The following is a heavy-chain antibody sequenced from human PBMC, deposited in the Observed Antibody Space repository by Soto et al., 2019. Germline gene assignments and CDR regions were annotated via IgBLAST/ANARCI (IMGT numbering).Heavy chain of an antibody. J-gene: IGHJ4*02. D-gene: IGHD3-3*01. CDR3: TRDPSLGRFLEWLFDY. Sequence: LRLSCTASGFTFGDFALNWVRQAPGKGLEWVGFIRSKAYGGTTEYAASVKGRFTISRDDSKSIAYLQMNSLKIEDTAVYYCTRDPSLGRFLEWLFDYWGQGXLVTVSS. CDR1: GFTFGDFA. V-gene: IGHV3-49*04. CDR2: IRSKAYGGTT.